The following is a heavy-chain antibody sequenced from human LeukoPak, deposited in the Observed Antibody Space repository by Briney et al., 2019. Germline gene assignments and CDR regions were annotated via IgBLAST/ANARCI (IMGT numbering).Heavy chain of an antibody. CDR1: GFTFSSYS. CDR3: ARDPYSGYPDH. Sequence: PGGSLRLSCAASGFTFSSYSMTWVRQPPGKGLEWISYISPSTSAIYYADSVKGQFTISRDNPKNSLYLQMNSLRAEDTAVYYCARDPYSGYPDHWGQGTLVTVSS. CDR2: ISPSTSAI. J-gene: IGHJ5*02. V-gene: IGHV3-48*04. D-gene: IGHD5-12*01.